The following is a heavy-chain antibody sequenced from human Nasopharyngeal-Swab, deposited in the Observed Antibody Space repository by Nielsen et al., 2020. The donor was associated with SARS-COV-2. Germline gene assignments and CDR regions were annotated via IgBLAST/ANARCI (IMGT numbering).Heavy chain of an antibody. V-gene: IGHV3-11*06. CDR1: GFTFSDYY. D-gene: IGHD3-9*01. J-gene: IGHJ6*02. Sequence: GASLKISCAASGFTFSDYYMSWIRQAPGKGLEWVSYISSSSYTNYADSVKGRFTISRDNARNSLYLQMNSLRAEDTAVYYCARVSPPLLTGPYYYYGMDVWGQGTTVTVSS. CDR3: ARVSPPLLTGPYYYYGMDV. CDR2: ISSSSYT.